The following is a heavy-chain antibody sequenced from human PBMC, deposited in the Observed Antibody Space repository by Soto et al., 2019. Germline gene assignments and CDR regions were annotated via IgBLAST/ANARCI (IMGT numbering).Heavy chain of an antibody. CDR2: INPYNGNT. CDR3: ARVGVGLAAPRVWPY. CDR1: GYTFTSYG. V-gene: IGHV1-18*01. J-gene: IGHJ4*02. Sequence: ASVKVSCKASGYTFTSYGITWVRQAPGQGLEWMAWINPYNGNTKYAEKFLGRVTVTTDTSTATAYMEVRSLTSDDTAVFYCARVGVGLAAPRVWPYWGQGTPVTVSS. D-gene: IGHD6-13*01.